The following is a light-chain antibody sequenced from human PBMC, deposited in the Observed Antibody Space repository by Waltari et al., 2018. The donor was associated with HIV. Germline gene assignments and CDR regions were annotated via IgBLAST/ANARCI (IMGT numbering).Light chain of an antibody. J-gene: IGLJ1*01. V-gene: IGLV2-14*01. CDR3: SSYTSRKTFV. Sequence: QSALTQPASVSGSLGQSITISCTGTSSDVGGYEYVSWYQQHPGKAPKLMIYEVTNRPSGISNRFSGSKSGNTASLTISGLRAEDEADYYCSSYTSRKTFVFGNGTSVTVL. CDR1: SSDVGGYEY. CDR2: EVT.